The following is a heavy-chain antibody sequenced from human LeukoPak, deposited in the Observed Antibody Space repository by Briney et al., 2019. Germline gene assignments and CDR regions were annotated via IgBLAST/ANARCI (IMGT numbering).Heavy chain of an antibody. CDR2: ISYDGSNK. Sequence: PGRSLILSCAASGFTFSSYAMHWVRQAPGKGLEWVAVISYDGSNKYYADSVKGRFTISRDNSKNTLYLQMNSLRAEDTAVYYCARGHSSSSPYAFDIWGQGTMVTVSS. J-gene: IGHJ3*02. CDR1: GFTFSSYA. V-gene: IGHV3-30*04. D-gene: IGHD6-6*01. CDR3: ARGHSSSSPYAFDI.